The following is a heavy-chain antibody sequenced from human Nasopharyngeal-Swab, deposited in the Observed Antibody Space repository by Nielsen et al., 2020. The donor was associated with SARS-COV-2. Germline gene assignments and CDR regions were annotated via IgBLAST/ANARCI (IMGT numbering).Heavy chain of an antibody. CDR3: ASRPQLLLFWFDP. J-gene: IGHJ5*02. D-gene: IGHD2-2*01. V-gene: IGHV4-4*02. CDR2: ISHSGST. Sequence: WIRQLPGKGLEWIGEISHSGSTNYNPSLKSRVTISVDKSKNQFSLKLSSVTAADTAVYYCASRPQLLLFWFDPWGQGTLVTVSS.